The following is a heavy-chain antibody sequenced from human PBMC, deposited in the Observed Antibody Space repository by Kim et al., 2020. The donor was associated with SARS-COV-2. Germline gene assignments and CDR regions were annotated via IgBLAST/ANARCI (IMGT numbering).Heavy chain of an antibody. V-gene: IGHV1-69*06. Sequence: SVKVSCKASGATFTNLVISWVRQAPGQGLEWVGGVSPFSGTPTYSPRFQGRATISADRSTSTAYMQLTSLKTEDTAVYFCARVPHFDVVSGDYYFPMDVWGRGTTVIVSS. CDR2: VSPFSGTP. J-gene: IGHJ6*02. D-gene: IGHD3-3*01. CDR1: GATFTNLV. CDR3: ARVPHFDVVSGDYYFPMDV.